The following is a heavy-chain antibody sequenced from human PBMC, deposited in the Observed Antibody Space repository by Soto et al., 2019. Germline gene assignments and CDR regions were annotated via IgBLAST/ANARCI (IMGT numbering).Heavy chain of an antibody. CDR2: ISSSSSYI. J-gene: IGHJ5*02. D-gene: IGHD5-12*01. Sequence: GESLKISCAASGFTFSSYSMNWVRQAPGKGLEWVSSISSSSSYIYYADSVKGRFTISRDNAKNSLYLQMNSLRAEDTAVYYCARDPNVDIVATTPTNWFDPWGQGTLVTVSS. CDR1: GFTFSSYS. CDR3: ARDPNVDIVATTPTNWFDP. V-gene: IGHV3-21*01.